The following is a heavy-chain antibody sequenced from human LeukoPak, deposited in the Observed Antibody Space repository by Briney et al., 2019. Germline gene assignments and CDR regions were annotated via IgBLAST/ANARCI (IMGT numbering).Heavy chain of an antibody. J-gene: IGHJ2*01. D-gene: IGHD2-21*02. CDR3: ARLGYCDGDSTSTDYWYFDL. Sequence: ASVKVSCKASRYTFTDYYIHWVRQAPGQGLEWMGWINPNTGGTNYALKFRGRVSMTRDASIRTVYMELTSLRSDDTAVYYCARLGYCDGDSTSTDYWYFDLWGRCTLVAVSS. CDR2: INPNTGGT. CDR1: RYTFTDYY. V-gene: IGHV1-2*02.